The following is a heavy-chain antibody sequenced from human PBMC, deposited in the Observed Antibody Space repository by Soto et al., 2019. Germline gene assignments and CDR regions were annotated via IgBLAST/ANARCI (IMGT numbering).Heavy chain of an antibody. Sequence: QVQLVQSGAEVKKPGSSVKVSCKASGGTFSSYTISWVRQAPGQGLEWMGRIIPILGIANYAQKFQGRVTITADKSTSTAYMELSSLRSEDTAVDYCASARPGIQLSWGDVWGQGTTVTVSS. J-gene: IGHJ6*02. CDR3: ASARPGIQLSWGDV. CDR1: GGTFSSYT. CDR2: IIPILGIA. D-gene: IGHD5-18*01. V-gene: IGHV1-69*02.